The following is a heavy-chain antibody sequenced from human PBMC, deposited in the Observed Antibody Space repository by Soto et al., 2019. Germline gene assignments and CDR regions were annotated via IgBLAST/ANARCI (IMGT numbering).Heavy chain of an antibody. CDR2: IYYSGST. D-gene: IGHD1-20*01. J-gene: IGHJ5*02. CDR1: GVTIVGGSYY. V-gene: IGHV4-61*01. CDR3: ARGPTVYNWNPLGWFDP. Sequence: SEMLCLRRPFSGVTIVGGSYYLILNRQPPGKGLEWIWYIYYSGSTNYNPSLKSRVTISVDTSKNQFSLKLSSVTAADTAVYYCARGPTVYNWNPLGWFDPWGEGTLVTV.